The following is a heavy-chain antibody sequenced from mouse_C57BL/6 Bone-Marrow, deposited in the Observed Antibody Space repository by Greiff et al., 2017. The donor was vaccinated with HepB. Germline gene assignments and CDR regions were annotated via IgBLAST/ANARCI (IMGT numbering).Heavy chain of an antibody. CDR2: IYPGSGNT. J-gene: IGHJ4*01. D-gene: IGHD6-5*01. V-gene: IGHV1-76*01. Sequence: QVQLQQSGAELVRPGASVKLSCKASGYTFTDYYINWVKQRPGQGLEWIARIYPGSGNTYYNEKFKGKATLTAEKSSSTAYMQLSSLTSEDSAVYFYARRLSRAMDYWGQGTSVTVSS. CDR1: GYTFTDYY. CDR3: ARRLSRAMDY.